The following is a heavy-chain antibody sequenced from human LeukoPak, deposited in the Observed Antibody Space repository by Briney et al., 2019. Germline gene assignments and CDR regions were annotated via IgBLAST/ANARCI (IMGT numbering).Heavy chain of an antibody. CDR1: GGSFSGYY. Sequence: PSETLSLTCAVYGGSFSGYYWSWIRQPPGKGLEWIGEINHSGSTNYNPSLKSRVTISVDTPKNQFSLKLSSVTAADTAVYYCARTGHFWSGYYYPNYYYYMDVWGKGTTVTVSS. J-gene: IGHJ6*03. CDR2: INHSGST. D-gene: IGHD3-3*01. V-gene: IGHV4-34*01. CDR3: ARTGHFWSGYYYPNYYYYMDV.